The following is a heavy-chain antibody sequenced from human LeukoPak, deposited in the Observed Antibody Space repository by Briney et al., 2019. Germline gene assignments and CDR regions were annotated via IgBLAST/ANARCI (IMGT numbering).Heavy chain of an antibody. CDR2: IYSGGST. J-gene: IGHJ4*02. D-gene: IGHD4-23*01. CDR3: ARVPRGHGCNSGAIDY. V-gene: IGHV3-66*01. CDR1: GFTVSSNY. Sequence: GGSLRLSCAASGFTVSSNYMNWVRQAPGKGLEWVSVIYSGGSTYYADSVKGRFTISRDNSKNTLYLQMSSLRAEDTAVYYCARVPRGHGCNSGAIDYWGQGTLVTVSS.